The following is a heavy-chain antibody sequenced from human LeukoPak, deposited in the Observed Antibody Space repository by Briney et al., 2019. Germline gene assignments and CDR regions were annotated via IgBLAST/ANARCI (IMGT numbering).Heavy chain of an antibody. CDR2: IYYSGST. D-gene: IGHD3-3*01. Sequence: SETLSLTCTVSGGSISSGDYYWSWIRQPPGKGLEWIGYIYYSGSTYYNPSLKSRITISVDTSKNQFSLKLSSVTAADTAVYYCAREGVLRLLEWRYYFDYWGQGTLVTVSS. V-gene: IGHV4-30-4*08. CDR1: GGSISSGDYY. CDR3: AREGVLRLLEWRYYFDY. J-gene: IGHJ4*02.